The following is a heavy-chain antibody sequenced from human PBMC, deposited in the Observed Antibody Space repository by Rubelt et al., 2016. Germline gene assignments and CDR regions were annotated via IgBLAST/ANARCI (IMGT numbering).Heavy chain of an antibody. D-gene: IGHD6-19*01. CDR3: ARDGAELLPGIAVAGPYGMDV. Sequence: GGGLVQPGGSLRLSCAASGFTFSSYWMHWVRQAPGKGLVWVSRINSDGSSTSYADSVKGRFTISRDNAKNTLYLQMNSLRAEETAVYYCARDGAELLPGIAVAGPYGMDVWGQGTTVTVSS. J-gene: IGHJ6*02. CDR1: GFTFSSYW. V-gene: IGHV3-74*01. CDR2: INSDGSST.